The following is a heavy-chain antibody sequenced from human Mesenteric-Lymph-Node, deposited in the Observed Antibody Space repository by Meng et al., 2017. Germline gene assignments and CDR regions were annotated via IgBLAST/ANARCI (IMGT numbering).Heavy chain of an antibody. CDR1: GFTFSSYS. V-gene: IGHV3-21*01. D-gene: IGHD2-2*01. J-gene: IGHJ2*01. CDR3: ARDPGGEAAIGL. CDR2: ISSSSSYI. Sequence: EVQLGESGGGLGKPGGCLRRCCAASGFTFSSYSRNWVRPAPGKGLEGVSSISSSSSYIYYADSVKGRFPISRDNAKNSLYLQMNSLRAEDTALYYCARDPGGEAAIGLWGRGTLVTVSS.